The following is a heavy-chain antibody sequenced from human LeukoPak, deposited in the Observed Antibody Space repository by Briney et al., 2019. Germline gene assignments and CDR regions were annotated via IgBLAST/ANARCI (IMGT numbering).Heavy chain of an antibody. CDR1: GGSISSYY. D-gene: IGHD2-21*02. CDR3: ASAYCGGDCYPYYYGMDV. Sequence: PSETLSLTCTVSGGSISSYYWSWIRQPAGKGLEWIGRIYTSGSTDYNPSLKSRVTMSVDTSKNQFSLKLSSVTAADTAVYYCASAYCGGDCYPYYYGMDVWGQGTTVTVSS. J-gene: IGHJ6*02. V-gene: IGHV4-4*07. CDR2: IYTSGST.